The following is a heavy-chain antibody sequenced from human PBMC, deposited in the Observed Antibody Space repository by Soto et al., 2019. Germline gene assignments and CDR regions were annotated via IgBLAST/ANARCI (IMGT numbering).Heavy chain of an antibody. CDR1: GFTFSSYA. CDR3: VRGSRDYYDSSGFEY. J-gene: IGHJ4*02. D-gene: IGHD3-22*01. Sequence: PGGSLRLSCAASGFTFSSYAMSWVRQAPGKGLEWVSAISGSGGSTYYADFLKGRFTIYRDNAKNSLYLQMNSLRAEDTAVYYCVRGSRDYYDSSGFEYWGQGTLVTVSS. V-gene: IGHV3-23*01. CDR2: ISGSGGST.